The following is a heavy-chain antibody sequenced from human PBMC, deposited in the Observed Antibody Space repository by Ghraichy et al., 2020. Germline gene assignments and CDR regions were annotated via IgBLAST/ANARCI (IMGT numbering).Heavy chain of an antibody. D-gene: IGHD6-13*01. J-gene: IGHJ6*03. CDR2: IYHSGST. V-gene: IGHV4-30-2*01. CDR1: GGSISSGGYS. Sequence: SETLSLTCAVSGGSISSGGYSWSWIRQPPGKGLEWIGYIYHSGSTYYNPSLKSRVTISVDRSKNQFSLKLSSVTAADTAVYYCASLIAAAGERYYYYYYMDVWGKGTTVTVSS. CDR3: ASLIAAAGERYYYYYYMDV.